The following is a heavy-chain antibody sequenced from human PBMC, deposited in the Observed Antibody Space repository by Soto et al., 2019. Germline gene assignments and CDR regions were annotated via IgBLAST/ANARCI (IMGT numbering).Heavy chain of an antibody. Sequence: ASVKVSCKASGYTFTSYYMHWVRQAPGQGLEWMGIINPSCGSTSYAQKFQGRVTMTRDTSTSTVYMELSSLRSEDTAVYYCARTSDHRDGYNIYYFDYWCQGAGVTVSS. V-gene: IGHV1-46*01. CDR1: GYTFTSYY. D-gene: IGHD3-9*01. CDR3: ARTSDHRDGYNIYYFDY. J-gene: IGHJ4*02. CDR2: INPSCGST.